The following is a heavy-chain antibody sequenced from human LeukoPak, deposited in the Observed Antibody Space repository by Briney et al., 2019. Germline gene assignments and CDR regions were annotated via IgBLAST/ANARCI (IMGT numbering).Heavy chain of an antibody. Sequence: GASVKVSCKASGYTFTSYGISWVRQAPGQGLEWMGWISAYNGNTNYAQKLQGRVTMTTDTFTSTAYMELRSLRSDDTAVYHCARTVVVAATATFNDYWGQGTLVTVSS. CDR3: ARTVVVAATATFNDY. CDR2: ISAYNGNT. J-gene: IGHJ4*02. V-gene: IGHV1-18*01. CDR1: GYTFTSYG. D-gene: IGHD2-15*01.